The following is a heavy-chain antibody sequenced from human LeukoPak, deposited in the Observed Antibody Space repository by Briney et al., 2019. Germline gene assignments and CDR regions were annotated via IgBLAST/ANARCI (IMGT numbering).Heavy chain of an antibody. CDR1: GYTFTGYY. CDR2: INPNSGGT. CDR3: ARGLQSGYYYMDV. D-gene: IGHD3-10*01. V-gene: IGHV1-2*02. Sequence: ASVKVSCKASGYTFTGYYMHWVRQAPGQRLEWMGWINPNSGGTNYAQKFQGRVTMTRDTSISTAYMELSRLRSDDTAVYYCARGLQSGYYYMDVWGKGTTVTVSS. J-gene: IGHJ6*03.